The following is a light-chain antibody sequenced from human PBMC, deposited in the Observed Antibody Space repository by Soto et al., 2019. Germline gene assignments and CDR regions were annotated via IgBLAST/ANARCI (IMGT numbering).Light chain of an antibody. V-gene: IGLV2-14*01. CDR1: SSDIGGHNY. CDR2: DVS. Sequence: QSALTQPASVSGCPGQSITISCTGTSSDIGGHNYVSWYQQHPGKAPKLMIYDVSNRPSGVSNRFSGSKSGNTASLTISGLQAEDEADYYCSSYATSGTPYVFATGTKLTVL. J-gene: IGLJ1*01. CDR3: SSYATSGTPYV.